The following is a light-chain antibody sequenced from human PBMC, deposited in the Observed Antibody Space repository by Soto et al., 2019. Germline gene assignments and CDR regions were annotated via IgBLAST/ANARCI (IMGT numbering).Light chain of an antibody. CDR2: ENS. CDR1: SSNIGAGYD. V-gene: IGLV1-40*01. CDR3: QSSDSRLSAYV. J-gene: IGLJ1*01. Sequence: QSVLTQPPSVSGAPGQRVTISCTGSSSNIGAGYDVHWYHQLPGTAPKLLIHENSNRPSGVPDRYSGSKSGTSASLAITGLLPEDEADYYCQSSDSRLSAYVFGTGTKVPVL.